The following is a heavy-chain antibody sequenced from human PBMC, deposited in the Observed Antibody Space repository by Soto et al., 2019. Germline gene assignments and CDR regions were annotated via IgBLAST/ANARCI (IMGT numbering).Heavy chain of an antibody. J-gene: IGHJ5*02. D-gene: IGHD3-9*01. V-gene: IGHV1-69*13. Sequence: SVKVSCRASGGTFSSYAISWVRQAPGQGLEWMGGIIPIFGTANYAQKFQGRVTITADESTSTAYMELSSLRSEDTAVYYCARRVSLYDILTGFNWFDPWGQGTLVTVSS. CDR3: ARRVSLYDILTGFNWFDP. CDR2: IIPIFGTA. CDR1: GGTFSSYA.